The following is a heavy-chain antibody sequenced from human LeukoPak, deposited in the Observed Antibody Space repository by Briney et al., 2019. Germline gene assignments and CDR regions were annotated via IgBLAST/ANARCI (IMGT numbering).Heavy chain of an antibody. CDR1: GYTFTSYY. CDR3: ARGGRRVEGIYYYYYYMDV. CDR2: INPSGGST. Sequence: EASVKVSCKASGYTFTSYYMHWVRQAPGQGLEWMGIINPSGGSTSYAQKFQGRVTMTRDMSTSTVYMELSSLRSEDTAVYYCARGGRRVEGIYYYYYYMDVWGKGTTVTVSS. D-gene: IGHD1-1*01. V-gene: IGHV1-46*01. J-gene: IGHJ6*03.